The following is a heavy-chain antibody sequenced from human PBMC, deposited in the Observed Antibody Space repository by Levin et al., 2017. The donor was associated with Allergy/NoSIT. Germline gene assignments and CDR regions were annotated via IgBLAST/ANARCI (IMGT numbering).Heavy chain of an antibody. CDR2: IRSKANSYAT. J-gene: IGHJ3*02. CDR1: GFTFSGSA. Sequence: GESLKISCAASGFTFSGSAMHWVRQASGKGLEWVGRIRSKANSYATAYAASVKGRFTISRDDSKNTAYLQMNSLKTEDTAVYYCTRHVIPNRMYSSGWYLKDDVAFDIWGQGTMVTVSS. CDR3: TRHVIPNRMYSSGWYLKDDVAFDI. D-gene: IGHD6-19*01. V-gene: IGHV3-73*01.